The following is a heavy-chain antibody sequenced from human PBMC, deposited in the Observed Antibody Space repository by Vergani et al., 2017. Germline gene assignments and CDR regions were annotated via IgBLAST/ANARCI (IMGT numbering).Heavy chain of an antibody. V-gene: IGHV3-21*01. Sequence: EVQLVESGGGLVKPGGSLRLSCAASGFTFSSYSMNWVRQAPGKGLEWVSSISSSSSYIYYADSVKGRFTISRDNAKNSLYLQMNSLRAEDTAEYYCARDPRRHGYSSGWYLDYWGQGTLVTVSS. CDR3: ARDPRRHGYSSGWYLDY. J-gene: IGHJ4*02. CDR2: ISSSSSYI. CDR1: GFTFSSYS. D-gene: IGHD6-19*01.